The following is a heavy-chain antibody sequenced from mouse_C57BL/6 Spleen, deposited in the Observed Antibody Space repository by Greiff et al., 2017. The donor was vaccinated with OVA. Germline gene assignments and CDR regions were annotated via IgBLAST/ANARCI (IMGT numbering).Heavy chain of an antibody. V-gene: IGHV1-64*01. CDR2: IHPNSGST. J-gene: IGHJ2*01. D-gene: IGHD3-2*02. Sequence: QVQLKQPGAELVKPGASVKLSCKASGYTFTSYWMHWVKQRPGQGLEWIGMIHPNSGSTNYNEKFKSKATLTVDKSSSTAYMQLSSLTSEDSAVYYCARWRTAQAHFDYWGQGTTLTVSS. CDR1: GYTFTSYW. CDR3: ARWRTAQAHFDY.